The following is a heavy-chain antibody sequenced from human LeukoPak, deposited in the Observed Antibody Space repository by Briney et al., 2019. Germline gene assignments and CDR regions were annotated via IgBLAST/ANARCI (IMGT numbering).Heavy chain of an antibody. J-gene: IGHJ4*02. D-gene: IGHD2-2*03. CDR3: AKDSHWILFDD. V-gene: IGHV3-48*03. CDR2: ISSSGSTI. Sequence: GGSLRLSCAASGFTFSSYEMNWVRQAPGKGLEWVSYISSSGSTIYYADSVKGRFTISRDNAKNTLYLQMNGLRAEDTAVYYCAKDSHWILFDDWGQGTLVTVSS. CDR1: GFTFSSYE.